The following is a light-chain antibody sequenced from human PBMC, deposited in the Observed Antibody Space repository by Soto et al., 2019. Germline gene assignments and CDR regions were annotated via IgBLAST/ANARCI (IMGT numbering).Light chain of an antibody. CDR1: SSDVGGYNY. CDR2: EVS. V-gene: IGLV2-14*01. J-gene: IGLJ1*01. CDR3: GSYTSSRIYV. Sequence: QSVLTQPPSVSGAPGQRVTISCTGTSSDVGGYNYVSWYQQHPGKAPKLMIYEVSNRPSGVSDRFSGSKSGNTASLTISGLQAEDEADYYCGSYTSSRIYVFGAGTKVTVL.